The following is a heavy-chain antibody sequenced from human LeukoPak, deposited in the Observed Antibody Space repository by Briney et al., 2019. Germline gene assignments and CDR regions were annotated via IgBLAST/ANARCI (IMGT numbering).Heavy chain of an antibody. V-gene: IGHV4-34*01. CDR2: INHSGST. CDR3: ARMRRRGYFDL. Sequence: PSGTLSLTCAVYGGSFSGYYWSWIRQPPGKGLEWIGEINHSGSTNYNPSLKSRVTISVDTSKNQFSLKLSSVTAADTAVYYCARMRRRGYFDLWGRGTLVTVSS. CDR1: GGSFSGYY. J-gene: IGHJ2*01.